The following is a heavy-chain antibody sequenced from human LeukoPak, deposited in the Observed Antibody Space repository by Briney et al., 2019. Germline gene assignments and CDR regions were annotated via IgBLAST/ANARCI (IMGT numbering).Heavy chain of an antibody. CDR3: AKVPTYYYDSSGYTDQILWFDY. D-gene: IGHD3-22*01. Sequence: GGSLRLSCAASGFTFSSYAMSWVRQAPGKGLEWVSAISGSGGSTYFADSVKRRFTISRDNSKNTLYLQMNSLRAEDTAVYYCAKVPTYYYDSSGYTDQILWFDYWGQGTLVTVSS. V-gene: IGHV3-23*01. CDR2: ISGSGGST. J-gene: IGHJ4*02. CDR1: GFTFSSYA.